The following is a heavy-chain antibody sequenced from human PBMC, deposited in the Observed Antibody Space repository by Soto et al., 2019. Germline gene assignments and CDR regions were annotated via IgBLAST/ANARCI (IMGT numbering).Heavy chain of an antibody. J-gene: IGHJ6*02. CDR2: IYYSGST. CDR1: GGSISSYY. Sequence: SETLSLTCTVSGGSISSYYWSWIRQPPGKGLEWIGYIYYSGSTNYNPSLKSRVTISVDTSKNQFSLKLSSVTAADTAMYYCAGGGVRGVITRTRDYYGTDVWGQGTTVTVSS. CDR3: AGGGVRGVITRTRDYYGTDV. V-gene: IGHV4-59*01. D-gene: IGHD3-10*01.